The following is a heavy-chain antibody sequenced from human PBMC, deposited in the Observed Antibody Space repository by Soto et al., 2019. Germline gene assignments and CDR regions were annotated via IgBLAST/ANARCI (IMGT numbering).Heavy chain of an antibody. D-gene: IGHD3-9*01. CDR2: IYYSGST. J-gene: IGHJ5*02. Sequence: SETLSLTCTVSGGSVSSGSYYWSWIRQPPGKGLEWIGYIYYSGSTNYNPSLKRRVTISVDTSKKQFSLKLSSVTAADTAVYYCARLYYDILTGSATGGFDPWGQGTLVTVSS. V-gene: IGHV4-61*01. CDR3: ARLYYDILTGSATGGFDP. CDR1: GGSVSSGSYY.